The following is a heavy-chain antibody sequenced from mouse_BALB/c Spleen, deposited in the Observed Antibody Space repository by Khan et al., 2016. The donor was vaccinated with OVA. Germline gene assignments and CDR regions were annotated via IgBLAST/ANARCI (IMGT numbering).Heavy chain of an antibody. J-gene: IGHJ3*01. CDR2: ISYSGNT. CDR1: GYSITSEYT. CDR3: ARKDYYDYDPFPY. V-gene: IGHV3-2*02. D-gene: IGHD2-4*01. Sequence: VQLKQSGPGLVKPSQSLSLTCTVTGYSITSEYTWNWIRQFPGNKLEWMGFISYSGNTRYNPSLKRRISITRDTSKNQFFLQLNSVTSEDTATYYCARKDYYDYDPFPYWGQGTLVTVSA.